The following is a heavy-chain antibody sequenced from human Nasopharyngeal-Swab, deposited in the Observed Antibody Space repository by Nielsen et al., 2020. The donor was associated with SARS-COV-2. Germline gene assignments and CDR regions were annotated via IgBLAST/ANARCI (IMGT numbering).Heavy chain of an antibody. Sequence: VRQAPGKGLVWVSRINGDGSSGSASYGDSVRGRVTISRDNAKNTLYLEMNNLRAEDTAVYYCVRAEYCSLGSCNHWYFDLWGRGTRVTVSS. D-gene: IGHD2-15*01. J-gene: IGHJ2*01. V-gene: IGHV3-74*01. CDR2: INGDGSSGSA. CDR3: VRAEYCSLGSCNHWYFDL.